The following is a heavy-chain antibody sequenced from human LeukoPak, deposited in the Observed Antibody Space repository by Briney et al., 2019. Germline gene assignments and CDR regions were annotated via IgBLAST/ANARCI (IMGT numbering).Heavy chain of an antibody. Sequence: PSETLSLTCAVYGGSFSGYYWSWIRQPPGKGLEWIGEINHSGSTNYNPSLKSRVTISVDTSKNQFSLKLSSVTAADTAVYYCARGLLWFGEPIGRYFDYWGQGTLVTVSS. CDR3: ARGLLWFGEPIGRYFDY. J-gene: IGHJ4*02. CDR2: INHSGST. D-gene: IGHD3-10*01. V-gene: IGHV4-34*01. CDR1: GGSFSGYY.